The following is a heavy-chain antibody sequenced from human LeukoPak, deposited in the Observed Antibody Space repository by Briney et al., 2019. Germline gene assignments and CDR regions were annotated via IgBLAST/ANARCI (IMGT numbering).Heavy chain of an antibody. V-gene: IGHV3-74*01. CDR1: GFTFSSYW. J-gene: IGHJ4*02. D-gene: IGHD5-12*01. Sequence: GGSLRLSCAASGFTFSSYWMHWVRQAPGKGLVWVSRISSDGSSTSYADSVKGRFTISRDNAKNTLYLQMNSLRAEDTAVYYCARDGDIVATYYFDYWGQGTLVTVSS. CDR2: ISSDGSST. CDR3: ARDGDIVATYYFDY.